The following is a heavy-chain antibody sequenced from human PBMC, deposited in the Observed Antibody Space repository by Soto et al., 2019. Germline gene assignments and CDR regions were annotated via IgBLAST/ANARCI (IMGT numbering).Heavy chain of an antibody. J-gene: IGHJ4*02. CDR3: TTGGSSLGY. D-gene: IGHD6-6*01. CDR1: GLTVSSNY. CDR2: IYTDGLT. V-gene: IGHV3-53*01. Sequence: GGSLRLSCAASGLTVSSNYMSWVRQAPGKGLECVSFIYTDGLTYYADSVKGRFTISRDNYKNTLYLQMNSLRAEDTAIYYCTTGGSSLGYWGQGTLVTVSS.